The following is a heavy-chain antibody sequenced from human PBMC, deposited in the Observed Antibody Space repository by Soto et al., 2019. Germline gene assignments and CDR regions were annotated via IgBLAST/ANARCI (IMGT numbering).Heavy chain of an antibody. V-gene: IGHV4-59*08. D-gene: IGHD6-19*01. CDR3: ARHLVSSGYYPLFDS. Sequence: SETLSLTCTVSGDSLSGYYWSWIRQTPGKGLEWIGYIYFYDGTTNYNHSLKSRVSLSVDTSKRQFSLRLGFVAPPDTAVYYCARHLVSSGYYPLFDSWGQGNLV. CDR1: GDSLSGYY. CDR2: IYFYDGTT. J-gene: IGHJ4*02.